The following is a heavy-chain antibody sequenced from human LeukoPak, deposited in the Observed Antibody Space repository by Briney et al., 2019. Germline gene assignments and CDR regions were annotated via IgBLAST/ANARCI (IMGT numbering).Heavy chain of an antibody. CDR1: GGSISSYY. CDR3: ARVVGFYDSSAFDL. D-gene: IGHD3-22*01. CDR2: VYYTGST. Sequence: PSETLSLTCTVSGGSISSYYRSWIRQPPGKGLEWIGYVYYTGSTNYNPSLNSRVTMSIDTSKNQFSLRLSSVTAADTAVYYCARVVGFYDSSAFDLWGQGTLVTVSS. V-gene: IGHV4-59*01. J-gene: IGHJ5*02.